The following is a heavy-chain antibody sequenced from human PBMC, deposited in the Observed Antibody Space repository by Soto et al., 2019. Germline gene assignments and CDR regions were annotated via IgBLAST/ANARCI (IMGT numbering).Heavy chain of an antibody. CDR2: ISAYNGNT. Sequence: ASVKVSCKASGYTFTSYGISWVRQAPGQGLEWMGWISAYNGNTNYAQKLQGRVTMTTDTSTSTAYMELRSLRSDDTAVYYCARIRVERRLGKAFDIWGQGTMDPVPS. J-gene: IGHJ3*02. V-gene: IGHV1-18*01. CDR3: ARIRVERRLGKAFDI. D-gene: IGHD1-1*01. CDR1: GYTFTSYG.